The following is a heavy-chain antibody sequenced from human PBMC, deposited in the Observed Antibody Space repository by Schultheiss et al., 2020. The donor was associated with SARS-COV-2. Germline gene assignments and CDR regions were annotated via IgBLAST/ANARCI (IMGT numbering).Heavy chain of an antibody. CDR2: ISAYNGNT. V-gene: IGHV1-18*01. D-gene: IGHD6-19*01. CDR3: ARDGRVAVAGPGFDY. CDR1: GYTFTSYG. J-gene: IGHJ4*02. Sequence: ASVKVSCKASGYTFTSYGISWVRQAPGQGLEWMGWISAYNGNTNYAQKFQGRVTMTRDTSISTAYMELSRLRSDDTAVYYCARDGRVAVAGPGFDYWGQGTLVTVSS.